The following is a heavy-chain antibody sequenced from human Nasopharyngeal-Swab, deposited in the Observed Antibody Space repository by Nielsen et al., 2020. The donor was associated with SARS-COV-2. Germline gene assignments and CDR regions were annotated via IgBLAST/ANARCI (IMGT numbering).Heavy chain of an antibody. CDR2: ISSSGSTI. D-gene: IGHD3-22*01. Sequence: GESLKISCAASGFTFSSYEMNWVRQAPGKGLEWVSYISSSGSTIYYADSVKGRFTISRDSAKNSLYLQMNSLRAEDTAVYYCARGGWYYDSSGYYIFDYWGQGTLVTVSS. CDR1: GFTFSSYE. V-gene: IGHV3-48*03. J-gene: IGHJ4*02. CDR3: ARGGWYYDSSGYYIFDY.